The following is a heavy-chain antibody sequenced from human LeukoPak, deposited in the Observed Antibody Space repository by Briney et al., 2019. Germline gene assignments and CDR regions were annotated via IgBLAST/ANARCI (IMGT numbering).Heavy chain of an antibody. V-gene: IGHV4-39*01. J-gene: IGHJ5*02. CDR2: LYKNGDT. D-gene: IGHD1-26*01. CDR1: AGSIGHKTYY. CDR3: ARRGDYSFGDWFDP. Sequence: SQTLSLTCSGSAGSIGHKTYYWVWLRQSPGKGLEWLGCLYKNGDTYYNPSVERRLSISVDTSKNQFYLNMTSVTAADTAVYFCARRGDYSFGDWFDPWGQGILVTVSS.